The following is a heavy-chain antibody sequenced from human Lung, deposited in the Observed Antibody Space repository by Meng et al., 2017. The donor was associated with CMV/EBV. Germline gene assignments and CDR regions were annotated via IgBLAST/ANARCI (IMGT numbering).Heavy chain of an antibody. Sequence: GGSLRLXCAASGFSFSSFAMHWVRQAPGKGLEWVAVIWFDGSFKFYGDSVQGRFTISRDNSKNILYLEMNNLRAEDTAVYYCAKVPCSSTSCYPYYFDYWXHGXLVTVSS. J-gene: IGHJ4*01. D-gene: IGHD2-2*01. V-gene: IGHV3-33*06. CDR3: AKVPCSSTSCYPYYFDY. CDR1: GFSFSSFA. CDR2: IWFDGSFK.